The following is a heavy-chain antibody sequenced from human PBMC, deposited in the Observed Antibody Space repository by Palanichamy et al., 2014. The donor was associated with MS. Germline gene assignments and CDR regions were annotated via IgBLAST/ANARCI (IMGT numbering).Heavy chain of an antibody. CDR2: IKQDGSEK. CDR1: GFTFSTYW. Sequence: EVQLVESGGGLVQPGGSLRLSCAASGFTFSTYWMSWVRQAPGKGLEWVANIKQDGSEKYYVDSVKGRFTISRDNAKNSLYLQMNSLRAEDTAVYYCARESPDSNGYYLVIFDYWGQGTLVTVSS. V-gene: IGHV3-7*03. J-gene: IGHJ4*02. D-gene: IGHD3-22*01. CDR3: ARESPDSNGYYLVIFDY.